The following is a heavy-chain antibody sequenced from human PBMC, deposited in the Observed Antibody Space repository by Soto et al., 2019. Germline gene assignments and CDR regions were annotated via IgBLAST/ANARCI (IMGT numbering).Heavy chain of an antibody. D-gene: IGHD6-19*01. J-gene: IGHJ4*02. CDR2: IIPIFGTA. CDR3: ARDQVAGKVTNFDY. CDR1: GGTFSSYA. Sequence: QVQLVQSGAEVKKPGSSVKVSCKASGGTFSSYAISWVRQAPGQGLEWMGGIIPIFGTANYAQRFQGRVALTADESTSTAYMELSSLSSEDTAVYYCARDQVAGKVTNFDYWGQGTLVTVSS. V-gene: IGHV1-69*12.